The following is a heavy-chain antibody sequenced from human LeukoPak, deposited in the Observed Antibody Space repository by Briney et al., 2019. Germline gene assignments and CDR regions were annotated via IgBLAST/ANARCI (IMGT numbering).Heavy chain of an antibody. V-gene: IGHV3-7*01. J-gene: IGHJ4*02. CDR2: IKQDAGEI. CDR3: ARLGSSWDFFDF. Sequence: GGSLRPSCAASGFTLSAYWMSWVRHLPGKGLEWVANIKQDAGEIRYVDSVKGRFTISRDNAKNSVYLQMNSLRAEDTGVYYCARLGSSWDFFDFWGQGTLVTVS. D-gene: IGHD6-13*01. CDR1: GFTLSAYW.